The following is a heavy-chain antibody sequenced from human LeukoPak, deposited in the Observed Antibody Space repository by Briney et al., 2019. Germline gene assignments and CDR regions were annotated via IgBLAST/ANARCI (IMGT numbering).Heavy chain of an antibody. CDR2: TDGSNK. CDR1: GFTFTIYA. V-gene: IGHV3-30-3*01. J-gene: IGHJ4*02. Sequence: GTSLRLSCAASGFTFTIYAIHWVRQAPGKGLEWLAVTDGSNKFYSDSVKGRLTISGDSSKNTVYLQMNSLRPEDTAMYYCAKDLIAGAPDYFDYWGQGTLVSVSS. D-gene: IGHD1-14*01. CDR3: AKDLIAGAPDYFDY.